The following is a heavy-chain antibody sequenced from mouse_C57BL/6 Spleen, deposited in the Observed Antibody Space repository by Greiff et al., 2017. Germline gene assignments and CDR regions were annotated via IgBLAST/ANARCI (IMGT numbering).Heavy chain of an antibody. CDR3: ARANWDVGGWFAY. D-gene: IGHD4-1*01. CDR2: IWGVGST. CDR1: GFSLTSYG. Sequence: VKLMESGPGLVAPSQSLSITCTVSGFSLTSYGVDWVRQSPGKGLEWLGVIWGVGSTNYNSALKSRLSISKDNSKSQVFLKMNSLQTDDTAMYYCARANWDVGGWFAYWGQGTLVTVSA. V-gene: IGHV2-6*01. J-gene: IGHJ3*01.